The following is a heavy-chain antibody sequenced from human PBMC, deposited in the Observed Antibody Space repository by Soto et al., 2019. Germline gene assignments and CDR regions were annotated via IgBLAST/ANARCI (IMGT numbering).Heavy chain of an antibody. CDR1: EGSISSSNW. V-gene: IGHV4-4*02. Sequence: SENLSLRCAVSEGSISSSNWWSWVRQPKGKGLEWIGEIYHSGSTNYNPSLKSRVTISVDKSKNQFSLKLSSVTAADTAVYYCARVSGSYYYGMDVWGQGTTVT. D-gene: IGHD1-26*01. CDR2: IYHSGST. CDR3: ARVSGSYYYGMDV. J-gene: IGHJ6*02.